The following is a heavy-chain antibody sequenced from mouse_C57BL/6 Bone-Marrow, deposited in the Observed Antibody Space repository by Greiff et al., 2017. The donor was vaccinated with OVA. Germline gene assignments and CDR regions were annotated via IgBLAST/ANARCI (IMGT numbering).Heavy chain of an antibody. CDR2: IYPGSGST. CDR3: ARWVYYGSSYGAMDY. D-gene: IGHD1-1*01. V-gene: IGHV1-55*01. J-gene: IGHJ4*01. Sequence: VQLQQPGAELVKPGASVKMSCKASGYTFTSYWITWVKQRPGQGLEWIGDIYPGSGSTNYNEKFKSKATLTVDTSSSTAYMQLSSLTSEDSAVYYCARWVYYGSSYGAMDYWGQGTSVTVSS. CDR1: GYTFTSYW.